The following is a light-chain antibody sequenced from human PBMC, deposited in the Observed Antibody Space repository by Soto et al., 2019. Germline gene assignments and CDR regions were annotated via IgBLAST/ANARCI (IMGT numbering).Light chain of an antibody. J-gene: IGLJ1*01. CDR1: SSDVGGYNY. CDR3: SSYTSISTYV. V-gene: IGLV2-14*01. Sequence: QSVLTQPASVSGSPGQSITISCTGTSSDVGGYNYVSWYQHHPGKAPRLMISEVSNRPSGVSDRFSGSKSGNTASLTISGLLAEDEADHYCSSYTSISTYVFGTGTKVTVL. CDR2: EVS.